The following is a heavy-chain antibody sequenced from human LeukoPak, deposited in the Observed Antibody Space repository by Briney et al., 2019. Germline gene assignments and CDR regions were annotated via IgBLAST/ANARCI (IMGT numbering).Heavy chain of an antibody. CDR1: GGSISSSSYY. V-gene: IGHV4-39*01. Sequence: SETLSLTCTVSGGSISSSSYYWGWIRQPPGKGLEWIGSIYYSGSTYYNPSLKSRVTISVDTSKNQFSLKLSSVTAADTAVYYCARLGIEAAAGPGFLYYFDYWGQGTLVTVSS. D-gene: IGHD6-13*01. J-gene: IGHJ4*02. CDR2: IYYSGST. CDR3: ARLGIEAAAGPGFLYYFDY.